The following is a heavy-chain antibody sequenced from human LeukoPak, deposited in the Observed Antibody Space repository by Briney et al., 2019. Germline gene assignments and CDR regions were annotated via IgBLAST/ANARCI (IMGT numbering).Heavy chain of an antibody. V-gene: IGHV4-59*01. CDR2: IYYSGST. J-gene: IGHJ6*02. CDR3: ARAQGIAAAGLYYYYYGMDV. CDR1: GGSISSYY. D-gene: IGHD6-13*01. Sequence: SETLSLTCTVSGGSISSYYWSWIRQPPEKGLEWIGYIYYSGSTNYNPSLKSRVTISVDTSKNQFSLKLSSVTAADTAVYYCARAQGIAAAGLYYYYYGMDVWGQGTTVTVSS.